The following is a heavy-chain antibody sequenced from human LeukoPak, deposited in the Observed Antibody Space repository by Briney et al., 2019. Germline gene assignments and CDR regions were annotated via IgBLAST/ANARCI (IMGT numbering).Heavy chain of an antibody. CDR2: ISGSGGST. J-gene: IGHJ4*02. CDR3: AKDTIFGVVTPYYFDY. V-gene: IGHV3-23*01. Sequence: PGGALRLSCAASGFTFSSYAMSWFGQAPGREVERVSAISGSGGSTYYADSVKGRFTISRDNSKNTLYLQMNSLRAEDTAVYYCAKDTIFGVVTPYYFDYWGQGTLVTVSS. D-gene: IGHD3-3*01. CDR1: GFTFSSYA.